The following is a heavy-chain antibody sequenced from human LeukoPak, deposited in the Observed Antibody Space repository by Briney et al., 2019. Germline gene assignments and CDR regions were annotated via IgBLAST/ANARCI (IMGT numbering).Heavy chain of an antibody. D-gene: IGHD3-10*02. V-gene: IGHV3-20*04. Sequence: GGSLRLSCEASGFTFDDYGMSWVRQGPGKGLEWVSGINWNGGSTGYSDSVKGRFTISRDNAKNSLYLQMNSLRAEDTAVYYCAELGITMIGGVWGKGTTVTISS. CDR3: AELGITMIGGV. CDR1: GFTFDDYG. CDR2: INWNGGST. J-gene: IGHJ6*04.